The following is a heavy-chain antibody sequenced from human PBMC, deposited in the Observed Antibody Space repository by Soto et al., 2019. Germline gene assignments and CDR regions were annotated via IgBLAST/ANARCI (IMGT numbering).Heavy chain of an antibody. Sequence: PSETLSLTCTVSGRSISSSSYDWDWIRQPRGKGLEWIGSIYYSGSTYYNPSLKSRVTISVDTSKNQFSLKLSSVTAADTAVYYCARHFPWGQWLDGFDYWGQGTLVTVSS. J-gene: IGHJ4*02. D-gene: IGHD6-19*01. CDR2: IYYSGST. CDR1: GRSISSSSYD. CDR3: ARHFPWGQWLDGFDY. V-gene: IGHV4-39*01.